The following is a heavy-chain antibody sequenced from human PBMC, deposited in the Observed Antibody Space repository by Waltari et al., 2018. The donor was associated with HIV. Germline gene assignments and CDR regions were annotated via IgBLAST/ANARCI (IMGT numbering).Heavy chain of an antibody. V-gene: IGHV3-9*01. Sequence: ELQLLESGGGLVQPGRSLRLSCRASGFNLNDYAMHWVRQAPGRGRGWGSGSRWNSGATGYSDAAKGRFTIFRDNARNGRGVGGGRLRAEDTAFYCCGKDRWDGYTNGGNYELWGQGTLVTVSS. CDR1: GFNLNDYA. J-gene: IGHJ4*02. CDR3: GKDRWDGYTNGGNYEL. D-gene: IGHD3-16*02. CDR2: SRWNSGAT.